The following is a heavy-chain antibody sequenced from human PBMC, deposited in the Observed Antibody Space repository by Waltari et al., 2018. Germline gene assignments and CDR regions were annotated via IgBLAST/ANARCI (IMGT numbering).Heavy chain of an antibody. CDR2: VQRSGGT. CDR3: ARDRGRGIYLDS. CDR1: GDSMSSTDW. Sequence: QLQLQESGPGLVKPSGTLSLTCAVSGDSMSSTDWWSWVRQPPGKGLGWVGQVQRSGGTNFIASCASRVTMSVDTYNTQFSLKVTAVTAADSAVYYCARDRGRGIYLDSWGPGTLVTVS. V-gene: IGHV4-4*02. J-gene: IGHJ4*02. D-gene: IGHD2-15*01.